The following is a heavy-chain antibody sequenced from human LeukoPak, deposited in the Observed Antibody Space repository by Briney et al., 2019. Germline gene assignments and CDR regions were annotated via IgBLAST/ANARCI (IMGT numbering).Heavy chain of an antibody. V-gene: IGHV3-66*02. CDR2: IYSGGST. D-gene: IGHD1-14*01. Sequence: GGSLRLSCAASGFTVSSNYMSWVRQAPGKGLKWVSVIYSGGSTYYADSVKGRFTISRDNSKNTLYLQMNSLRAEDTAVYYCARETTGYYYGMDVWGQGTTVTVSS. CDR1: GFTVSSNY. J-gene: IGHJ6*02. CDR3: ARETTGYYYGMDV.